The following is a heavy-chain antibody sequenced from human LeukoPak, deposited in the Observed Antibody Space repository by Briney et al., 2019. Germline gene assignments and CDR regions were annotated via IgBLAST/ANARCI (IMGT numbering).Heavy chain of an antibody. CDR1: GFIDRNFY. Sequence: GGSLRLSCAASGFIDRNFYLSWVRQAPGKGLERVSSISSSSSYIYYADSVKGRFTISRDNAKNSLYLQMNSLRAEDTAVYYCARARGYSSSWYWYFDYWGQGTLVTVSS. J-gene: IGHJ4*02. D-gene: IGHD6-13*01. CDR2: ISSSSSYI. CDR3: ARARGYSSSWYWYFDY. V-gene: IGHV3-21*01.